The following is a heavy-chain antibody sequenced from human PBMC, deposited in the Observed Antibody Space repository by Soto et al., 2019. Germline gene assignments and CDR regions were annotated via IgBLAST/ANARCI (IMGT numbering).Heavy chain of an antibody. CDR1: GGSISSGGYY. Sequence: QVQLQESGPGLVKPSQTLSLTCTVSGGSISSGGYYWSWIRQHPGKGLEWIGYIYYSGSTYYNPSLKSRVTVSVDTSKNQFSLKLSSVTAADTAVYYCAIEGDHYDSSSAFDICGQGTMVTVSS. CDR2: IYYSGST. CDR3: AIEGDHYDSSSAFDI. D-gene: IGHD3-22*01. J-gene: IGHJ3*02. V-gene: IGHV4-31*03.